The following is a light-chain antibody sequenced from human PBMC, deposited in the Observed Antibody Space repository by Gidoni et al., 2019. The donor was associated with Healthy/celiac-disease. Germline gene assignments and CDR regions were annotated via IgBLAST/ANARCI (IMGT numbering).Light chain of an antibody. CDR1: QDISNY. CDR2: DAS. Sequence: DIQMTQSPSSLSASVGDRVTITCQASQDISNYLNWYQQKPGKAPKLLIYDASNLATGVPSRFSGSGSGTDFTFTISSLQPEDIATYYCQQYDNLPVATFXQXTRLEIK. V-gene: IGKV1-33*01. CDR3: QQYDNLPVAT. J-gene: IGKJ5*01.